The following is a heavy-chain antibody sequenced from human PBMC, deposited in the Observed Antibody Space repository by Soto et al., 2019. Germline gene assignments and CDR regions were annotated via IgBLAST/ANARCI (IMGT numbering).Heavy chain of an antibody. CDR1: GGSISSGGYY. D-gene: IGHD5-12*01. V-gene: IGHV4-31*03. CDR2: IYYSGST. CDR3: AREEYSGYDSFFDY. J-gene: IGHJ4*02. Sequence: SETLSLTCTVSGGSISSGGYYWSWIRQHPGKGLEWIGYIYYSGSTYYNPSLKSRVTISVDTSKNHFSLKLSSVTAADTAVYYCAREEYSGYDSFFDYWGQGTLVTVS.